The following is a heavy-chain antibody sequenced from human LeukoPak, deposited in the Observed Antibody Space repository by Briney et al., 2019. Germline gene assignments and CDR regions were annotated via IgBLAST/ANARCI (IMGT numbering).Heavy chain of an antibody. D-gene: IGHD3-10*01. J-gene: IGHJ4*02. CDR2: ISYDGTNK. CDR3: AKDQYRFGVGNHVLLDY. Sequence: GGSLRLSCAASGFTFSSYAMHWVRQAPGKGLEWVTVISYDGTNKYYADSVKGRFTISRDNSKNTLYLQMNSLRAEDTAVYYCAKDQYRFGVGNHVLLDYWGQGTLVTVSS. CDR1: GFTFSSYA. V-gene: IGHV3-30*04.